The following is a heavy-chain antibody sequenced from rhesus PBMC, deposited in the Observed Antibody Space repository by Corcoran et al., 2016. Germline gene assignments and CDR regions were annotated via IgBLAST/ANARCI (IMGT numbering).Heavy chain of an antibody. D-gene: IGHD3-9*01. CDR3: ARDGGLY. CDR2: VSGGGGSA. CDR1: GGSISSNY. Sequence: QLQLQESGPGLVKPSETLSLTCAVSGGSISSNYWSWIRPPPGKGLAWSVLVSGGGGSADYNPARKSRVTISTDTSKNQFSLKLRSVTAADTAVYFCARDGGLYWGQGVLVTVAS. J-gene: IGHJ4*01. V-gene: IGHV4-173*01.